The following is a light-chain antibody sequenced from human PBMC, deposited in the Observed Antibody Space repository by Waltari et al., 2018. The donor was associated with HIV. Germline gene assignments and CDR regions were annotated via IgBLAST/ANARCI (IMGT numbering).Light chain of an antibody. Sequence: DIVMTQSPDSLAVSLGEGATINCKSSQSIFYTSNNKNYLAWYQQKPGQPPKLLIYWASTLESGVPDRFSGSGSGTDFTLTISSLQAEDVAVYYCQQYYSTPLTFGGGTKVEIK. V-gene: IGKV4-1*01. CDR2: WAS. CDR3: QQYYSTPLT. CDR1: QSIFYTSNNKNY. J-gene: IGKJ4*01.